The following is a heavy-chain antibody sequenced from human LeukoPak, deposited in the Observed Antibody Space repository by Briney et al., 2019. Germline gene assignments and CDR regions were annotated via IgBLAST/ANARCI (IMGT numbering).Heavy chain of an antibody. V-gene: IGHV4-30-2*01. Sequence: SQTLSLTCTVSGGSISSGGYYWSWIRQPPGKGLEWIGYIYHSGSTYYNPSLKSRVTISVDRSKNQFSLKLSSVTAADTAVYYCARVRVVAAVGRWFDPWGQGTLVTVSS. CDR1: GGSISSGGYY. CDR3: ARVRVVAAVGRWFDP. J-gene: IGHJ5*02. D-gene: IGHD2-2*01. CDR2: IYHSGST.